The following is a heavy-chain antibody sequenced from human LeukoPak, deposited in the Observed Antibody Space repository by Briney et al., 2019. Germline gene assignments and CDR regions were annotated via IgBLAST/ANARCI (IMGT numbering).Heavy chain of an antibody. CDR3: ARPRSGYNYGAFDI. CDR2: INSDGSTT. Sequence: GGSLRLSCAVSGFTFSSYWMHWVRQAPGKGLVWVSRINSDGSTTSYADSVKGRFTISRDNAKNTLYLQMNSLRAEDTAVYYCARPRSGYNYGAFDIWGQGTMVTVSS. CDR1: GFTFSSYW. V-gene: IGHV3-74*01. D-gene: IGHD5-24*01. J-gene: IGHJ3*02.